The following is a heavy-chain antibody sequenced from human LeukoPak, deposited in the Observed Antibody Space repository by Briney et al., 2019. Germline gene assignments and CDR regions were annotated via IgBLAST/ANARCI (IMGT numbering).Heavy chain of an antibody. V-gene: IGHV3-21*01. CDR2: FTSSG. J-gene: IGHJ3*01. D-gene: IGHD1-20*01. CDR3: AREYNWNDEDNAFDV. CDR1: GFAFSSYA. Sequence: GGSLRLSCAASGFAFSSYAMHWVRQAPGKGLEWVSSFTSSGYSYSANGRFTISRDNPKKSVFLHINSLSPDDTAVYYCAREYNWNDEDNAFDVWGQGTMVIVSS.